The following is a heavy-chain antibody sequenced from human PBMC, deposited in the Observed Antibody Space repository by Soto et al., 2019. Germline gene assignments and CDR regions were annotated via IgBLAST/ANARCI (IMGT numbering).Heavy chain of an antibody. V-gene: IGHV1-3*01. D-gene: IGHD6-19*01. Sequence: ASVKVSCKASGYTFTSYAMHWGRQAPGQRLEWMGWINAGNGNTNYAQKLQGRVTITTDTSASTAYMELRSLRSDDTAVYYCARDRITYSSGWLGFDPWGQGTLVTVSS. CDR1: GYTFTSYA. J-gene: IGHJ5*02. CDR2: INAGNGNT. CDR3: ARDRITYSSGWLGFDP.